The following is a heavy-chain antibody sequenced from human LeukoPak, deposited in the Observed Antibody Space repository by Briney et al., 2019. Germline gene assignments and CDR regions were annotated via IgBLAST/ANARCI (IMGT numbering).Heavy chain of an antibody. J-gene: IGHJ3*02. CDR3: ARRSLGATGYHDAFDI. D-gene: IGHD1-1*01. Sequence: GESLKISFKGPGYTFTSYWIGWVRQIPGKGLEWMVIIYPGDSDTRYSPSCQGPVTLSADKSISTASMQWSSQQASDTAMYYCARRSLGATGYHDAFDIWGQRTMVTVSS. V-gene: IGHV5-51*01. CDR2: IYPGDSDT. CDR1: GYTFTSYW.